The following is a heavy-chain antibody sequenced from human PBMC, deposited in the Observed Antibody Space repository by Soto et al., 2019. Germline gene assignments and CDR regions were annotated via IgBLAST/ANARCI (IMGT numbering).Heavy chain of an antibody. CDR1: GFTFSSYA. CDR2: ISIRGGDE. CDR3: ARGTIVARQHLDY. D-gene: IGHD6-6*01. J-gene: IGHJ4*02. Sequence: QVQLVESGGGVVQPGKSLRLSCAASGFTFSSYAMHWARQAPGKGLEWVTVISIRGGDEYYAESVRGRFTISRDESKNTLYLQMDSLTVEDTAVYYCARGTIVARQHLDYWGQGTLVTVSS. V-gene: IGHV3-30*03.